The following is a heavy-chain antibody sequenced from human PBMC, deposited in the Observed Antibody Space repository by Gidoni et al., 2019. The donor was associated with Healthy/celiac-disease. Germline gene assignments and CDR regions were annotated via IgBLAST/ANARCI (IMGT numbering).Heavy chain of an antibody. CDR3: ARAGYSSSWTRFDP. Sequence: QVQLVQSGAEVKKPGSSVKVSCKASGGTFSSYAISWVRQAPGQGREWMGGIIPIFGTANYAQKFQGRVTITADESTSTAYMELSSMRSEDTAVYYCARAGYSSSWTRFDPWGQGTLVTVSS. D-gene: IGHD6-13*01. V-gene: IGHV1-69*01. J-gene: IGHJ5*02. CDR2: IIPIFGTA. CDR1: GGTFSSYA.